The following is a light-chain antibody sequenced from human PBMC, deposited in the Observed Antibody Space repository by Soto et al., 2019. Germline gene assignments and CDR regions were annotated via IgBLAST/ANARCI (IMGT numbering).Light chain of an antibody. CDR3: QQYNNWPPWT. CDR1: QSVSSD. J-gene: IGKJ1*01. CDR2: GAS. Sequence: EIVLTQSPGTLSFSPGERATLSCRDSQSVSSDYLAWYQQKPGQAPRLLIYGASTRATGIPARFSGSGSGTEFTLTISSLQSEDFAVYYCQQYNNWPPWTFGQGTKVDIK. V-gene: IGKV3-15*01.